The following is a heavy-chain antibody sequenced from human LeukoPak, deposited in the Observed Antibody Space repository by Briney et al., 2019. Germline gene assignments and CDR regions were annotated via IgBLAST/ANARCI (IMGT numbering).Heavy chain of an antibody. J-gene: IGHJ5*02. D-gene: IGHD3-10*01. V-gene: IGHV3-30*04. CDR3: VITMVRGEVRAP. Sequence: GGSLRLSCAASGFTFSNYAMYWVRQAPGKGLEWVAVISYDGSNKYYADSVKGRFTISRDNSKNTLYLQMNSLRAEDTAVYYCVITMVRGEVRAPWGQGTLVTVSS. CDR2: ISYDGSNK. CDR1: GFTFSNYA.